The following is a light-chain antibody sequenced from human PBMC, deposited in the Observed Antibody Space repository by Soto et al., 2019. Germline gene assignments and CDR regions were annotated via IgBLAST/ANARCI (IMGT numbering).Light chain of an antibody. J-gene: IGKJ4*01. Sequence: EIVLTQSPGTLSLSPGERATLSCRASQSISSSYLAWYQQKPGQAPGLLIYGASRRATGIPDRFIGSGSGTDFTLTISRVEPEDSAVYYCQHFDTSPFTFGGGTRV. CDR2: GAS. V-gene: IGKV3-20*01. CDR3: QHFDTSPFT. CDR1: QSISSSY.